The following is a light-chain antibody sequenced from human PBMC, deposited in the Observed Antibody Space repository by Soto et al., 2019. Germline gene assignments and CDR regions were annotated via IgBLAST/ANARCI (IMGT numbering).Light chain of an antibody. CDR1: QNISSY. J-gene: IGKJ5*01. V-gene: IGKV3-11*01. Sequence: IVLTQSPATLSLSPGNRATLSCRASQNISSYLAWYQQKPGQAPRLLIYGASNRATGIPARFSGSGSGTDFTLTISSLEPEDFAVYYCQQRSNWPPTFGQGTRLEIK. CDR3: QQRSNWPPT. CDR2: GAS.